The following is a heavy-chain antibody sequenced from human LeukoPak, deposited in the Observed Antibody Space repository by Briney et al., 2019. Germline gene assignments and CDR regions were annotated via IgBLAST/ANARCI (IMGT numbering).Heavy chain of an antibody. CDR2: ISWNSGSI. D-gene: IGHD4-17*01. Sequence: GGSLRLSCAASGFTVSSNYMSWVRQAPGKGLEWVSGISWNSGSIGYADSVKGQFTISRDNAKNSLYLQMNSLRAEDTALYYCAKDIRLTVTTSFDYWGQGTLVTVSS. J-gene: IGHJ4*02. CDR1: GFTVSSNY. V-gene: IGHV3-9*01. CDR3: AKDIRLTVTTSFDY.